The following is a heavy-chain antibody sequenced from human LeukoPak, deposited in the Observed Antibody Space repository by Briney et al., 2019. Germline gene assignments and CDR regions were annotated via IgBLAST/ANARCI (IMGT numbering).Heavy chain of an antibody. CDR3: AKAPQYKLERPDY. CDR2: IGGDGIRT. V-gene: IGHV3-23*01. J-gene: IGHJ4*02. D-gene: IGHD1-1*01. Sequence: GSLRLSCAGTGFSFSSYAMSWVRQAPGKGLEWVSYIGGDGIRTYYADSVKGRFTISRDNSKNTLYLQMNSLRAEDTAVYYCAKAPQYKLERPDYWGQGTLVTVSS. CDR1: GFSFSSYA.